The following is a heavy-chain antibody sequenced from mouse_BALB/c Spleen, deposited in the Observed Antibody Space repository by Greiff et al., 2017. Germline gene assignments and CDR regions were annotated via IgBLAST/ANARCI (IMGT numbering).Heavy chain of an antibody. CDR3: ARDGTGPWFAY. CDR2: ISDGGSYT. J-gene: IGHJ3*01. CDR1: GFTFSDYY. Sequence: EVKLMESGGGLVKPGGSLKLSCAASGFTFSDYYMYWVRQTPEKRLEWVATISDGGSYTYYPDSVKGRFTISRDNAKNNLYLQMSSLKSEDPAMYYCARDGTGPWFAYWGQGTLVTVSA. D-gene: IGHD4-1*01. V-gene: IGHV5-4*02.